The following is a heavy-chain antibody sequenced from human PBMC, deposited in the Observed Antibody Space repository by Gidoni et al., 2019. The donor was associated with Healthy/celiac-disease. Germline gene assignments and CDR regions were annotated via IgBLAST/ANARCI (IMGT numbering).Heavy chain of an antibody. Sequence: QVQLQQWGAGLLKPSETLSLTCAVYGGSFRWYYWSWSRQPPGKGLEWIEAINHSGSTNYNPSLKSRVTISVDTSKNQFSLKLSSVTAADTAVYYCATSFAYSSSARDYWGQGTLVTVSS. D-gene: IGHD6-13*01. CDR2: INHSGST. CDR1: GGSFRWYY. CDR3: ATSFAYSSSARDY. V-gene: IGHV4-34*01. J-gene: IGHJ4*02.